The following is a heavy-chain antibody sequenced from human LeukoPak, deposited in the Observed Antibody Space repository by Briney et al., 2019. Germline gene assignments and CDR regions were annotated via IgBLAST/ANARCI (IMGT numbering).Heavy chain of an antibody. CDR1: GFAFSSYA. CDR2: ISYDGSNK. V-gene: IGHV3-30*04. Sequence: GRSLRLSCAASGFAFSSYAMHWVRQAPGKGLEWVAVISYDGSNKYYADSVKGRFTISRDNSKNTLYLQMNSLRAEDTAVYYCARRPGGSGSYYPIDYWGQGTLVTVSS. D-gene: IGHD3-10*01. J-gene: IGHJ4*02. CDR3: ARRPGGSGSYYPIDY.